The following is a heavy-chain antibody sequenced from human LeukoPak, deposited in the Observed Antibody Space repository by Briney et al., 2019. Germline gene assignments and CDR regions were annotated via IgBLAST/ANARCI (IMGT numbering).Heavy chain of an antibody. CDR3: ARDRGGSGVNWFDP. V-gene: IGHV3-30*04. J-gene: IGHJ5*02. CDR1: GFTFSSYA. D-gene: IGHD3-10*01. CDR2: ISYDGSNK. Sequence: GGSLRLSCAASGFTFSSYAMHWVRQAPGKGLEWVAVISYDGSNKYYADSVKGRFTISRDNSQNTLYLQMNSLRAEDTAVYYCARDRGGSGVNWFDPWGQGTLVTVSS.